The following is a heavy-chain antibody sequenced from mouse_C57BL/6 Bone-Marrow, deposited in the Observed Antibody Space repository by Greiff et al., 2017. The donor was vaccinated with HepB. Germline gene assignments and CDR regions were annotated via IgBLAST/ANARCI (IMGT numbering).Heavy chain of an antibody. V-gene: IGHV1-81*01. CDR1: GYTFTSYG. CDR2: IYPRSGNT. J-gene: IGHJ4*01. CDR3: ARRVPRGAMDY. Sequence: VMLVESGAELARPGASVKLSCKASGYTFTSYGISWVKQRTGQGLEWIGEIYPRSGNTYYNEKFKGKATLTADKSSSTAYMELRSLTSEDSAVYFCARRVPRGAMDYWGQGTSVTVSS. D-gene: IGHD2-14*01.